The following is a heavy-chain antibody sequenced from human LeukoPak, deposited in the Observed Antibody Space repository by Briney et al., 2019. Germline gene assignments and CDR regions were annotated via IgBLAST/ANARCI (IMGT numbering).Heavy chain of an antibody. Sequence: PGRPPRLSCLASGFTFSCYPMHWVRQAPGMGLHSVAVISYDGNNKYYPDSVKGRFTISRDNSKNTLFLQMNSLRVEDTAVCYCARAVVPAATTHLDYWGQGTLVTVSS. CDR1: GFTFSCYP. CDR2: ISYDGNNK. D-gene: IGHD2-2*01. V-gene: IGHV3-30-3*01. CDR3: ARAVVPAATTHLDY. J-gene: IGHJ4*02.